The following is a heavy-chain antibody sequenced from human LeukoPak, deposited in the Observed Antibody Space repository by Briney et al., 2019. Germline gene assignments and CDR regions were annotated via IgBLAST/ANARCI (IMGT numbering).Heavy chain of an antibody. Sequence: ASVKVSCKASGYTFTSYGISWVRQAPGQGLEWMGWISAYNGNTNYAQKLQGRVTMTTDTSTSTAYMELRSLRSDDTAVYYCARDSRTPTNYDILTGYYRSFDYWGQGTLVTVSS. CDR1: GYTFTSYG. J-gene: IGHJ4*02. CDR3: ARDSRTPTNYDILTGYYRSFDY. D-gene: IGHD3-9*01. V-gene: IGHV1-18*01. CDR2: ISAYNGNT.